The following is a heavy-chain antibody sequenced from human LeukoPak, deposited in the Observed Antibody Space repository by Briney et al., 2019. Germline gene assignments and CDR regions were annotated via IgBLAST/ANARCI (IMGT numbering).Heavy chain of an antibody. J-gene: IGHJ6*04. Sequence: PGGSLRLSCAASGFTFSSYAMSWVRQAPGKGLEWVSAISGSGGSTYYADSVKGRFTISRDNSKNTLYLQMNSLRAEDTAVYYCAKVYGSGSYAICYYGMDVWGKGTTVTVSS. CDR1: GFTFSSYA. CDR2: ISGSGGST. V-gene: IGHV3-23*01. CDR3: AKVYGSGSYAICYYGMDV. D-gene: IGHD3-10*01.